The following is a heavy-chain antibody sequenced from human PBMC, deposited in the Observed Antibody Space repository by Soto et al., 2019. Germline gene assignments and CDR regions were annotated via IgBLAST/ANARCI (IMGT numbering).Heavy chain of an antibody. CDR1: GNTFSNYY. D-gene: IGHD2-21*02. CDR3: ARGGHVVVVTAAFDY. J-gene: IGHJ4*02. Sequence: QVQLVKSGAEVKKPGASVKVSCKASGNTFSNYYIHWQRQAPGQGLEWMGTINPSGGHTTYAQKFLASVTMTRDTATGTLEIELHSLRSEDTSVYYCARGGHVVVVTAAFDYWSQGTLVTVSS. CDR2: INPSGGHT. V-gene: IGHV1-46*03.